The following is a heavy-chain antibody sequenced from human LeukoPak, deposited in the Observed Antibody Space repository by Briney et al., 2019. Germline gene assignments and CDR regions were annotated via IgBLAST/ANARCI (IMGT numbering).Heavy chain of an antibody. V-gene: IGHV3-49*04. D-gene: IGHD3-16*02. CDR1: GFTFGDYA. Sequence: PGRSLRLSCTASGFTFGDYAMSWVRQAPGKGLEWVGFIRSKAYGGTTEYAASVKGRFTISRDGSKSIAYLQMNSLKTEDTAVYYCTRDSRPGYDYVWGSYRADYWGQGTLVTVSS. CDR3: TRDSRPGYDYVWGSYRADY. CDR2: IRSKAYGGTT. J-gene: IGHJ4*02.